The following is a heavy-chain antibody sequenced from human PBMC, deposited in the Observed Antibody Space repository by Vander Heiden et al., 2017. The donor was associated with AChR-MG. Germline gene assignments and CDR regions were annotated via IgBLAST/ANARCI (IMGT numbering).Heavy chain of an antibody. J-gene: IGHJ6*02. CDR2: IYANGTT. CDR3: ARDPRAYFYGMDI. V-gene: IGHV3-66*02. Sequence: VKLVESGGGLVQPGGSLRFACAPSGLNLAPNHMTWVRQTPGKGLEWVSVIYANGTTYYADSVKGRFTISRDISKSTVFLQMNSLRVEDTALYHCARDPRAYFYGMDIWGPGTTVTVSS. CDR1: GLNLAPNH. D-gene: IGHD3-10*01.